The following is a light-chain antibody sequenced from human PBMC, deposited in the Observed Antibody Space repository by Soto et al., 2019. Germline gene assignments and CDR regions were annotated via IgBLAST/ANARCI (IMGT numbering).Light chain of an antibody. CDR3: QQYGRT. CDR1: QRVGIN. CDR2: GAS. V-gene: IGKV3-20*01. Sequence: EIVLTQSPATLSLSPGETATLSCRASQRVGINLAWYQQKPGQAPRLLIYGASSRATGIPDRFSGSGSGTDFTLTISRLEPEDFAVYYCQQYGRTFGQGTKVDIK. J-gene: IGKJ1*01.